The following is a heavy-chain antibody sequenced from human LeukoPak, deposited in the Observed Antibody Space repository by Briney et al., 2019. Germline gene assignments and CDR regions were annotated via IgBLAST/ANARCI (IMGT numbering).Heavy chain of an antibody. D-gene: IGHD6-19*01. Sequence: QSGGSLRLSCAASGFTFSSYAMSWVRQAPGKGLEWVSAISGSGGSTYYADSVKGRFTIPRDNSKNTLYLQMNSLRAEDTAVYYCARSSSGWFHFDYWGQGTLVTVSS. CDR1: GFTFSSYA. V-gene: IGHV3-23*01. J-gene: IGHJ4*02. CDR3: ARSSSGWFHFDY. CDR2: ISGSGGST.